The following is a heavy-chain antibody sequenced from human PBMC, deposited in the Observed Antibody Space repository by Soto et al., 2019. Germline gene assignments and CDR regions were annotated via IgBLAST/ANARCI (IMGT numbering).Heavy chain of an antibody. V-gene: IGHV3-66*01. D-gene: IGHD2-15*01. Sequence: EVQLVESGGGLVQPGGSLRLSCAASGFTVSSHYMSWVRQAPGKGLEWVSVIYTGGSTNYADSVKGRFTISRDNSKNTLYRQMNSLRAEDTAVYYCARDCSSGSCYHYYGMDVWGQGTTVTVSS. CDR3: ARDCSSGSCYHYYGMDV. J-gene: IGHJ6*02. CDR2: IYTGGST. CDR1: GFTVSSHY.